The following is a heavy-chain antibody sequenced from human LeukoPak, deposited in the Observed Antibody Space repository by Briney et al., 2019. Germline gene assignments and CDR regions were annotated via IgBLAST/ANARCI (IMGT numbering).Heavy chain of an antibody. Sequence: GGSLRLSCAASGFTFSAYAMHWVRQAPGKGLDWVAFIRYDGFNEYYADSVKGRFTISRDNFKNTVSLQMNSLRAEDTAIYYCAKDAQRGFDYSNSLEHWGQGSLVTVSS. CDR2: IRYDGFNE. CDR3: AKDAQRGFDYSNSLEH. V-gene: IGHV3-30*02. CDR1: GFTFSAYA. D-gene: IGHD4-11*01. J-gene: IGHJ4*02.